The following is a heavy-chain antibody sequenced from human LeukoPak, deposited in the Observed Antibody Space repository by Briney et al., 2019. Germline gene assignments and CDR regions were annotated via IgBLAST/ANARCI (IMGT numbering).Heavy chain of an antibody. V-gene: IGHV4-4*07. J-gene: IGHJ5*02. Sequence: SETLSLTCTVSGGSISSYYWSWIRQPAGKGLEWIGRIYTSGSTNYNPSLKSRVTMSVDTSKNQFSLKLSSVTAADTAVYYCARFYDILSYGGRHNWFDPWGQGTLVTVSS. CDR2: IYTSGST. D-gene: IGHD3-9*01. CDR1: GGSISSYY. CDR3: ARFYDILSYGGRHNWFDP.